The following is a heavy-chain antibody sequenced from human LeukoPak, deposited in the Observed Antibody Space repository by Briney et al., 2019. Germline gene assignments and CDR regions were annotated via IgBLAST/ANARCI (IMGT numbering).Heavy chain of an antibody. D-gene: IGHD3-22*01. Sequence: GASLQISCEGSGYSFTSYWSGWGRQLPGKGLEGMGIIYPGGSDTIYSPSFQGQVTISADKSISTAYLQWSSLKASDTAMYYCARHPRYYYDSSGYYYGWDYWGQGTLVSVSS. CDR2: IYPGGSDT. J-gene: IGHJ4*02. CDR3: ARHPRYYYDSSGYYYGWDY. V-gene: IGHV5-51*01. CDR1: GYSFTSYW.